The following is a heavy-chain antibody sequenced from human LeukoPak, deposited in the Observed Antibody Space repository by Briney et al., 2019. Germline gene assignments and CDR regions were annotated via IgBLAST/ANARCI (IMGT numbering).Heavy chain of an antibody. V-gene: IGHV3-30-3*01. J-gene: IGHJ6*02. CDR2: ISYDGSNK. CDR1: GFTFSSYA. CDR3: ARDYLYYYYGMDV. Sequence: GGSLRLSCAASGFTFSSYAMHWVRQAPGKGLEWVAVISYDGSNKYYADSVKGRFTISRDNSKNTLNLQMNSLRAEDTAVYYCARDYLYYYYGMDVWGQGATVTVSS.